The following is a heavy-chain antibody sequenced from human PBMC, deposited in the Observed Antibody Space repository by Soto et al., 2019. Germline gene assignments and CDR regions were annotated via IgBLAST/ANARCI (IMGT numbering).Heavy chain of an antibody. J-gene: IGHJ4*02. V-gene: IGHV3-15*01. D-gene: IGHD1-26*01. Sequence: EVQLVESGGGLVEPGGSIRLSCVASGFTFTKAYMTWVRQAPGKGLEWVGRIKGSHAGGTTDYPTSVKGRFTISRDESKNTLYLQMNSLKTEDTSVYYCATEGGYPGSNFYGAYWGQGTLVTVSS. CDR2: IKGSHAGGTT. CDR1: GFTFTKAY. CDR3: ATEGGYPGSNFYGAY.